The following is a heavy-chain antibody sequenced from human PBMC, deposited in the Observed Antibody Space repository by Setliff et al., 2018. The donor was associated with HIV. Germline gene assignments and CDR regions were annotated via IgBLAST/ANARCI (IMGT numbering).Heavy chain of an antibody. J-gene: IGHJ4*02. CDR3: ARESRDIVATSPLDY. V-gene: IGHV1-2*06. Sequence: GESLKISCKASGYTFTGYYMHWVRQAPGQGLEWMGRINPNSGGTKYAQKFQGRVTMTRDTSISTAYMELSRLISDDTAVYYCARESRDIVATSPLDYWGQGTLVTVSS. CDR1: GYTFTGYY. CDR2: INPNSGGT. D-gene: IGHD5-12*01.